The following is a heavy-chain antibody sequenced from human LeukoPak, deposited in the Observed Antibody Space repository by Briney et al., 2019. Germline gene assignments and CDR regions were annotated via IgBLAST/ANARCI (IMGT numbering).Heavy chain of an antibody. Sequence: SETLSLTCTVSGGSITDASWNWIRPPPGEGLEWLGYIYHSGGTNYNPSLKSRVTISLDTSKNQFSLKLSSVTAADTAVYYCARVGTYYRSLDSWGQGTLVTVSS. CDR3: ARVGTYYRSLDS. D-gene: IGHD3-10*01. CDR1: GGSITDAS. J-gene: IGHJ4*02. CDR2: IYHSGGT. V-gene: IGHV4-59*01.